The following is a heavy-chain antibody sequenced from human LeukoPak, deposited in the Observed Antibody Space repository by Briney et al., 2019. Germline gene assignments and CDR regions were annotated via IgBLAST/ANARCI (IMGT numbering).Heavy chain of an antibody. V-gene: IGHV3-53*01. CDR2: IYSGGST. Sequence: GGSLRLSCAASGFTVSSNYMSWVRQAPGKGLEWVSVIYSGGSTYYADSVKGRFTISRDNSKNTLYLQMNSLRAEDTAVYYCARAMTTVTLYHYYYMDVWGKGTTVTVSS. CDR3: ARAMTTVTLYHYYYMDV. J-gene: IGHJ6*03. CDR1: GFTVSSNY. D-gene: IGHD4-17*01.